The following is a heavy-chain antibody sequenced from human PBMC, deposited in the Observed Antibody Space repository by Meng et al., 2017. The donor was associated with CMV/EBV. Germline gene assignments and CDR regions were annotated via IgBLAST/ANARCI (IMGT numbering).Heavy chain of an antibody. Sequence: SVKVSCKAAAGTFSSYAISWLRQAPGQGREWMGGIIPILGIANYAQEFQGRVTITADKSTSTAYMELSSLRSEDTAVYYCAGGYGRSSRPFDYWGQGTLVTVSS. V-gene: IGHV1-69*10. CDR2: IIPILGIA. CDR3: AGGYGRSSRPFDY. D-gene: IGHD5-18*01. CDR1: AGTFSSYA. J-gene: IGHJ4*02.